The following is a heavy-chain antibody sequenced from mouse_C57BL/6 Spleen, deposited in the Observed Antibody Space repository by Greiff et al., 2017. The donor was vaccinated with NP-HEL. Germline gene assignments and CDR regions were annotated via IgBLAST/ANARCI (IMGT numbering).Heavy chain of an antibody. J-gene: IGHJ4*01. CDR1: GFNIKDYY. D-gene: IGHD2-3*01. V-gene: IGHV14-1*01. CDR2: IDPEDGDT. CDR3: TTGLLPPYAMDY. Sequence: EVQLKQSGAELVRPGASVKLSCTASGFNIKDYYMHWVKQRPEQGLEWIGRIDPEDGDTEYAPKFQGKATMTADTSSNTAYLQLSSLTSEDTAVYYCTTGLLPPYAMDYWGQGTSVTVSS.